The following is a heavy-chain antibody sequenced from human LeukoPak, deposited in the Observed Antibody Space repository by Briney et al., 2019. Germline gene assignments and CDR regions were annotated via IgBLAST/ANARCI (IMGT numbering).Heavy chain of an antibody. CDR1: GASIDSYY. CDR3: ARMPPVRGPRNLYFYYYMDV. CDR2: IHTSGTT. J-gene: IGHJ6*03. V-gene: IGHV4-4*07. D-gene: IGHD3-10*01. Sequence: PSETLSLTCTVSGASIDSYYWSWVRQPPGQSPEWIGRIHTSGTTNYNPSFKSRVIMSLDKPNNQFSLNVSSVTAADTGVYYCARMPPVRGPRNLYFYYYMDVWGRGTTVTVSS.